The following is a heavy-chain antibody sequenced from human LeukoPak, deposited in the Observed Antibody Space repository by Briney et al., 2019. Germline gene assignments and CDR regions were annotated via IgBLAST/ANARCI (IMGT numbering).Heavy chain of an antibody. CDR2: ISSNGGST. CDR3: VKGYCSSISCSLIDY. Sequence: GGSLRLSCSASGFTLSRYGMHWVRQAPGKGLEYVSGISSNGGSTNYADSVKGRFTIARDNSKNTLHLQMSSLRAEDTAVYYCVKGYCSSISCSLIDYGGQGTLVTVSS. D-gene: IGHD2-2*01. V-gene: IGHV3-64D*06. CDR1: GFTLSRYG. J-gene: IGHJ4*02.